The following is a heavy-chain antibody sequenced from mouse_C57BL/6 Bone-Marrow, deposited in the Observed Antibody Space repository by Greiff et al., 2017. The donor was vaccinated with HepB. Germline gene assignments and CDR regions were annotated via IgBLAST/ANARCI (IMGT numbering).Heavy chain of an antibody. CDR2: SRNKANDYTT. V-gene: IGHV7-1*01. J-gene: IGHJ4*01. D-gene: IGHD2-4*01. CDR3: ARDLYDYDGGGMDY. Sequence: DVQLVESGGGLVQSGRSLRLSCATSGFTFSDFYMEWVRQAPGKGLEWIAASRNKANDYTTEYSASVKGRFIVSRDTSQSILYLQMNALRAEDTAIYYCARDLYDYDGGGMDYWGQGTSVTVSS. CDR1: GFTFSDFY.